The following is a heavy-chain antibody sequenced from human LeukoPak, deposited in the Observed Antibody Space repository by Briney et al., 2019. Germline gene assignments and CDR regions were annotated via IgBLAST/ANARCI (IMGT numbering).Heavy chain of an antibody. D-gene: IGHD1-26*01. CDR1: GGTFSSYA. J-gene: IGHJ4*02. CDR3: ARGDSPVGATAG. V-gene: IGHV1-69*04. Sequence: ASVKVSCKASGGTFSSYAISWVRQAPGQGLEWMGRIIPILGIANYAQKFQGRVTITADKSTSTAYMELSSLRSEDTAVYYCARGDSPVGATAGWGQGTLVTVSS. CDR2: IIPILGIA.